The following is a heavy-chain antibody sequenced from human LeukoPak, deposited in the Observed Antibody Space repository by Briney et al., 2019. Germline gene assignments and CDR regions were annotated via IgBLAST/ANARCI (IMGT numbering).Heavy chain of an antibody. CDR1: GGTFSSYA. CDR2: INPNSGGT. J-gene: IGHJ6*03. V-gene: IGHV1-2*02. D-gene: IGHD3-22*01. Sequence: ASVKVSCKASGGTFSSYAISWVRQAPGQGLEWMGWINPNSGGTNYAQKFQGRVTMTRDTSISTAYMELSRLRSDDTAVYYCARIPPAYYYDSSGWYYMDVWGKGTTVTISS. CDR3: ARIPPAYYYDSSGWYYMDV.